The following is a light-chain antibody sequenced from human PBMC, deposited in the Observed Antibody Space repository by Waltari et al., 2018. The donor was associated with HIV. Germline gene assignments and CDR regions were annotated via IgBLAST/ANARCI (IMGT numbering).Light chain of an antibody. CDR2: GNH. CDR1: SSNTGAGYD. V-gene: IGLV1-40*01. J-gene: IGLJ2*01. Sequence: QSVLTQPPSVSGAPGQRVTISCTGSSSNTGAGYDVHWYQQLPGTAPKLLIYGNHIRPSGVPDRFSGAKSGASVSLAITGLQAEDEADYFCQSYDSRLRAVVFGGGTKLTVL. CDR3: QSYDSRLRAVV.